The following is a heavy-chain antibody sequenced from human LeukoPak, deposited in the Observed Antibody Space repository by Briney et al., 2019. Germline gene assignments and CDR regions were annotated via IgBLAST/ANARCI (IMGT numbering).Heavy chain of an antibody. CDR1: GYTFTGYY. J-gene: IGHJ2*01. D-gene: IGHD2-2*01. Sequence: GASVKVSCKASGYTFTGYYMHWVRQAPGQGLEWMGWINPNSGGTNYAQKFQGRVTMTRDTSISTAYMELSRLRSDDTAVYYCARDPHHCSSTSCTLTGYWYFDLWGRGTLVTVSS. V-gene: IGHV1-2*02. CDR2: INPNSGGT. CDR3: ARDPHHCSSTSCTLTGYWYFDL.